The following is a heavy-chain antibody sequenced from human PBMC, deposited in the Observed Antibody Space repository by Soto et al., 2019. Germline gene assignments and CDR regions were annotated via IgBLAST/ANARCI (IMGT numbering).Heavy chain of an antibody. Sequence: ESGGGVVQPGRSLRLSCAASGFTFSSYAMHWVRQAPGKGLEWVALISYDGSNKYYADSVKGRFTISRDNSKNTLYLQMNSLRAEDTAVYYCASSSMGLWSTPKLYFDYWGQGTLVTVSS. CDR1: GFTFSSYA. CDR2: ISYDGSNK. D-gene: IGHD5-18*01. J-gene: IGHJ4*02. CDR3: ASSSMGLWSTPKLYFDY. V-gene: IGHV3-30-3*01.